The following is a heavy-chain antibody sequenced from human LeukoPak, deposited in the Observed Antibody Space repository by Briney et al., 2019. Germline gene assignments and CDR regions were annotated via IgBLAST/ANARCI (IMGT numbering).Heavy chain of an antibody. CDR3: AARRIVATKSYYFDY. CDR1: GFTFTTSA. CDR2: IVVGSGNT. D-gene: IGHD5-12*01. V-gene: IGHV1-58*02. J-gene: IGHJ4*02. Sequence: ASLKVSCKASGFTFTTSAMRWVRRARGQRLEWIGWIVVGSGNTNYAQKFQERVTITRDMSTSTAYMELSSLRSEDTAVYYCAARRIVATKSYYFDYWGQGTLVTVSS.